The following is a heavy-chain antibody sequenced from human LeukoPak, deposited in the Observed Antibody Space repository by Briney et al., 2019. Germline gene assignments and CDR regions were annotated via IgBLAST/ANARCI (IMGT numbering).Heavy chain of an antibody. CDR3: AKDINHGYYDSSGYYPSFDY. Sequence: PGRSLRLSCAASGFTFDDYAMHWVRQAPGKGLEWVSLISWDGGSTYYADSVKGRFTISRDNSKNSLYLQMNSLRAEDTALYYCAKDINHGYYDSSGYYPSFDYWGQGTLVTVSS. J-gene: IGHJ4*02. CDR2: ISWDGGST. V-gene: IGHV3-43D*03. CDR1: GFTFDDYA. D-gene: IGHD3-22*01.